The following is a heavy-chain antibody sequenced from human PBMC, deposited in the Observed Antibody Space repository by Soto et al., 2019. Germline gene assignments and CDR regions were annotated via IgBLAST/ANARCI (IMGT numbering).Heavy chain of an antibody. CDR2: IIGSGTDT. Sequence: EVQLSGSGGGSVQPGASLRLSCAASGFTFKTYTMNWVRQAPGQGLEWVSAIIGSGTDTYYADSVKGRFTISRDNSKNTLYLLMNSLRAEDTAVYYCAKGSSGHYDSFDYWGQGTLVTVSS. V-gene: IGHV3-23*01. J-gene: IGHJ4*02. D-gene: IGHD3-22*01. CDR3: AKGSSGHYDSFDY. CDR1: GFTFKTYT.